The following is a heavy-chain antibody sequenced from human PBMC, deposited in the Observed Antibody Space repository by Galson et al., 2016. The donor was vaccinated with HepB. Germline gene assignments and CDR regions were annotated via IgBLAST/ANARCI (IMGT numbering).Heavy chain of an antibody. CDR3: VRDLGSCSGANCYAGFPYYFDY. V-gene: IGHV3-11*01. J-gene: IGHJ4*02. D-gene: IGHD2-2*01. CDR1: GFSFSDYY. CDR2: ITSSGTTI. Sequence: SLRLSCAASGFSFSDYYTSWIRQAPGKGLEWVSYITSSGTTIYYADSVKGRFTISRDDAKNSLYLQMNSLRVEDTAVYYCVRDLGSCSGANCYAGFPYYFDYWGQGTLVTVSS.